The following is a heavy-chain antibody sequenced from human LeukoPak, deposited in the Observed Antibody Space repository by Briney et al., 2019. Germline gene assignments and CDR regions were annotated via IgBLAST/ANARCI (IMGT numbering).Heavy chain of an antibody. D-gene: IGHD3-10*01. J-gene: IGHJ4*02. CDR2: ISGSGGST. CDR3: AKTLWFGELLGQGLDY. CDR1: GGSISSSTYY. V-gene: IGHV3-23*01. Sequence: PSETLSLTCTVSGGSISSSTYYWGWVRQAPGKGLEWVSAISGSGGSTYYADSVKGRFTISRDNSKNTLYLQMNSLRAEDTAVYYCAKTLWFGELLGQGLDYWGQGTLVTVSS.